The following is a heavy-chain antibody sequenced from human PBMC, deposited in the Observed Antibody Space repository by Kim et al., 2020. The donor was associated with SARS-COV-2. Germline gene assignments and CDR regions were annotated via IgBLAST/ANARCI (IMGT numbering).Heavy chain of an antibody. V-gene: IGHV3-15*01. CDR2: IKIKTDGGTT. CDR3: TTDGTLAVAGSGFDY. CDR1: GFTFSNAW. D-gene: IGHD6-19*01. Sequence: GGSLRLSCAASGFTFSNAWMSWVRQAPGKGLEWVGRIKIKTDGGTTDYAAPVKGRFTIPRDESKNTLYLQMNSLKTEDTAVYYCTTDGTLAVAGSGFDYWGQGTLVTVSS. J-gene: IGHJ4*02.